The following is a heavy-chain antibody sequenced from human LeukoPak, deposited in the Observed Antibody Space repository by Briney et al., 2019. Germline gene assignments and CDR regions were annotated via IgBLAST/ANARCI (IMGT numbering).Heavy chain of an antibody. Sequence: TLSLTCTVSGGSISSGGYYWSWIRQPPGKGLEWIGYIYHSGSTYYNPSLKSRVTISVDRSKNQFSLKLSSVTAADTAVYYCARAEYDSSGYLFDYWGQGTLVTVSS. V-gene: IGHV4-30-2*01. J-gene: IGHJ4*02. D-gene: IGHD3-22*01. CDR1: GGSISSGGYY. CDR2: IYHSGST. CDR3: ARAEYDSSGYLFDY.